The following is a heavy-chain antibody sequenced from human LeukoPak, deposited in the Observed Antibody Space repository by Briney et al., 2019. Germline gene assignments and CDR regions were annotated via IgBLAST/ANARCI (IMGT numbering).Heavy chain of an antibody. CDR1: GYTFTSYG. V-gene: IGHV1-18*01. J-gene: IGHJ4*02. D-gene: IGHD3-22*01. Sequence: ASVKVSCKASGYTFTSYGISWVRQAPGQGLEWMGWISAYNGNTNYAQKLQGRVTMTRDTSISTAYMELSRLRSDDTAVYYCARDSSGYYYDYWGQGTLVTVSS. CDR2: ISAYNGNT. CDR3: ARDSSGYYYDY.